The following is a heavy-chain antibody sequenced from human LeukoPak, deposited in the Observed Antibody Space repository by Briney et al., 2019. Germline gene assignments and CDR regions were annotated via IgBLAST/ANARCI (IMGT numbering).Heavy chain of an antibody. J-gene: IGHJ4*02. Sequence: PGGSLRLSCAASGFTFSSHAMHWVRQAPGKGLEWVAVIWSDGSGKKYAESVKGRFTISRDNSKNTLYLLVDSLRADDTAVHFCARVFSGSGSTGSSDFWGQGTLVTVSS. D-gene: IGHD3-3*01. CDR2: IWSDGSGK. V-gene: IGHV3-33*01. CDR1: GFTFSSHA. CDR3: ARVFSGSGSTGSSDF.